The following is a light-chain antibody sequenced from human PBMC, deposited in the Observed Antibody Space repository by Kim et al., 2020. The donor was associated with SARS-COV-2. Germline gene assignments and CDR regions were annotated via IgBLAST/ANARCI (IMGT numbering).Light chain of an antibody. CDR2: AAS. Sequence: SLGDRVTITCRASQSISSYLNWYQQKPGKAPKLLIYAASSLQSGVPSRFSGSGSGTDFTLTISSLQPEDFATYYCQQSYSTPVMYTFGQGTKLEI. J-gene: IGKJ2*01. CDR3: QQSYSTPVMYT. CDR1: QSISSY. V-gene: IGKV1-39*01.